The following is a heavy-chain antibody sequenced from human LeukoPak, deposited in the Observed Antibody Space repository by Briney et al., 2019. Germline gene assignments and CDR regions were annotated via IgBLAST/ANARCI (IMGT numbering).Heavy chain of an antibody. J-gene: IGHJ4*02. V-gene: IGHV4-39*07. CDR1: GGSFTASSYY. CDR2: IYYSGST. D-gene: IGHD2-15*01. Sequence: SETLSLTCIVSGGSFTASSYYWGWVRQPPGKGLEWIWSIYYSGSTFYNPSLKSRLTISIDRTKPQFSLSLSSVTAADTAIYYCARVYGDYSTVAFWGQGTLVTVSS. CDR3: ARVYGDYSTVAF.